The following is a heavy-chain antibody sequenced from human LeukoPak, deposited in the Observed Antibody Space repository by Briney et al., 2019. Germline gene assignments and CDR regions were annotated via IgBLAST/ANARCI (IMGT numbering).Heavy chain of an antibody. Sequence: ASVKVSCKVSGYTLTELSMHWVRQAPGKGLEWMGGFDPEDGETIYAQKFQGRVTMTEDTSTDTAYMELSSLRSEDTAVYYCATGKYSYGYSYYYYGMDVWGQGTTVTVSS. CDR2: FDPEDGET. J-gene: IGHJ6*02. D-gene: IGHD5-18*01. V-gene: IGHV1-24*01. CDR1: GYTLTELS. CDR3: ATGKYSYGYSYYYYGMDV.